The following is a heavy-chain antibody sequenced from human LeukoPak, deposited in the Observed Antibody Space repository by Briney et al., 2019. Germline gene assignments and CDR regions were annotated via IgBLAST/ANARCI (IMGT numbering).Heavy chain of an antibody. J-gene: IGHJ6*03. V-gene: IGHV4-39*07. CDR3: ARVPAAGRYHYYYMDV. Sequence: SETLSLTCTVSGGSISSSSYYWGWIRQPPGKGLEWIGSIYYSGSTYYNPSLKSRVTISVDTSKNQFSLKLSSVTAADTAVYYCARVPAAGRYHYYYMDVWGKGTTVTVSS. CDR1: GGSISSSSYY. D-gene: IGHD6-13*01. CDR2: IYYSGST.